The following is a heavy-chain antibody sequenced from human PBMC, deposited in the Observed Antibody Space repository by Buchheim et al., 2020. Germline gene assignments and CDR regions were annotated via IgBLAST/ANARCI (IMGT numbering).Heavy chain of an antibody. CDR3: AKDIRGYWSWDY. CDR1: GFTFSSHA. J-gene: IGHJ4*02. CDR2: ISYDGRRE. D-gene: IGHD5-12*01. V-gene: IGHV3-30*18. Sequence: QVQLVESGGGVVQPARSLRLSCAASGFTFSSHAMHWVRQAPGMGLEWVAAISYDGRREHYADYAKGRFTISRENSKNTLCLQMNSLRVEDTAVYYCAKDIRGYWSWDYWGQGTL.